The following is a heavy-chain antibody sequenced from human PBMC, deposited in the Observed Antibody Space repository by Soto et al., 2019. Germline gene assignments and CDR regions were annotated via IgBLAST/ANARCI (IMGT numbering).Heavy chain of an antibody. CDR3: AKDGPTVTTTFR. Sequence: PGGSLRLSCAASGFTFSSYGMHWVRQAPGKGLEWVAVISYDGSNKYYADSVKGRFTISRDNSKNTLYLQMNSLRAEDTAVYYCAKDGPTVTTTFRWGQGTLVTVSS. D-gene: IGHD4-17*01. CDR2: ISYDGSNK. CDR1: GFTFSSYG. J-gene: IGHJ4*02. V-gene: IGHV3-30*18.